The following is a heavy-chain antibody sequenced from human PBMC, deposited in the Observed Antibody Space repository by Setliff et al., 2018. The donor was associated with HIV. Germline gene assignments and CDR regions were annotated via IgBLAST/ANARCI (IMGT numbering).Heavy chain of an antibody. CDR3: AKGVKWLDP. V-gene: IGHV3-53*01. CDR2: IYSDGRT. CDR1: GFAVSDNY. Sequence: PGGSLRLSCAASGFAVSDNYMTWVRQAPGKGLKWVSVIYSDGRTYCAGSVKGRFTISRDDSKNTLFLQMYSLRVDDTAVYYCAKGVKWLDPWGQGILVTVS. D-gene: IGHD3-16*01. J-gene: IGHJ5*02.